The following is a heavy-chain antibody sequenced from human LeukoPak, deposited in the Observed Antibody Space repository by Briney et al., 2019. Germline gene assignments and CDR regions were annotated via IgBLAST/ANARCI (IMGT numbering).Heavy chain of an antibody. D-gene: IGHD5-12*01. Sequence: SETLSLTCTVSGGSVSTTNYYWNWIRQPPGKGLEWIGYIHYSGRTDYNPSLKSRVTISVDTSKNQFSLKLSSVTAADTAVYYCARPKSDYDDGYFDLWGRGTLVTVST. CDR3: ARPKSDYDDGYFDL. J-gene: IGHJ2*01. V-gene: IGHV4-61*01. CDR1: GGSVSTTNYY. CDR2: IHYSGRT.